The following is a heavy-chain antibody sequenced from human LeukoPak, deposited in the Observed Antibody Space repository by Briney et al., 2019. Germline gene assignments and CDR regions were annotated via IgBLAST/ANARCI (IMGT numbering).Heavy chain of an antibody. CDR3: ARDVYGGNSGNWFDP. D-gene: IGHD4-23*01. CDR2: IIPIFGTA. J-gene: IGHJ5*02. CDR1: GGTFSSYA. V-gene: IGHV1-69*13. Sequence: SVKVSCKASGGTFSSYAISWVRQAPGQGLEWMGGIIPIFGTANYAQKFQGRVTITADESTSTAYMELSSLRSEDTAVYYCARDVYGGNSGNWFDPWGQGTLVTVSS.